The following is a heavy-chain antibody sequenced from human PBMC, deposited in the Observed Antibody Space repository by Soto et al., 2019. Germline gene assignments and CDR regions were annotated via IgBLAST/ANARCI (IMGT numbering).Heavy chain of an antibody. CDR1: GGSVSSNNW. Sequence: QVQLQESGPGLVKPSGTLSLTCVVSGGSVSSNNWWSWVRQPPGKGLEWIGEIYRSGTTNYNPSLKSRVTISMDKSNNQISLNVSSLTVADTAVYYCARHIAVAGTRGFDYWGQGTLVTVSS. D-gene: IGHD6-19*01. V-gene: IGHV4-4*02. CDR3: ARHIAVAGTRGFDY. CDR2: IYRSGTT. J-gene: IGHJ4*02.